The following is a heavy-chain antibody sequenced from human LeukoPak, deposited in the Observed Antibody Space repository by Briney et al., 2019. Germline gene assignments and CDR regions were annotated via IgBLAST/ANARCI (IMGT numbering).Heavy chain of an antibody. D-gene: IGHD5/OR15-5a*01. CDR1: GFSVSGYW. Sequence: GGSLRLSCAVSGFSVSGYWMSWVRQTPEKGLEFVANIKQDGSVKNYMDSLKGRSTISRDNARESLYLEINSLRADDTAVYYCARDPESSAFDLWGQGALVTVSS. V-gene: IGHV3-7*01. CDR2: IKQDGSVK. CDR3: ARDPESSAFDL. J-gene: IGHJ4*02.